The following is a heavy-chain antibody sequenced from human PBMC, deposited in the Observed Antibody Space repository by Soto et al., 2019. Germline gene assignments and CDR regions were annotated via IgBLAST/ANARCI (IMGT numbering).Heavy chain of an antibody. CDR3: ARDQGGYLSSYYYYGMDV. D-gene: IGHD5-12*01. CDR2: IIPIFGTA. CDR1: GGTFSSYA. Sequence: QVQLVQSGAEVKKPGSSVKVSCKASGGTFSSYAISWVRQAPGQGLEWMGGIIPIFGTANYAQKFQGRVTITADDSTSTAYMELSSLRSEDTAVYYCARDQGGYLSSYYYYGMDVWGQGTTVTVSS. V-gene: IGHV1-69*12. J-gene: IGHJ6*02.